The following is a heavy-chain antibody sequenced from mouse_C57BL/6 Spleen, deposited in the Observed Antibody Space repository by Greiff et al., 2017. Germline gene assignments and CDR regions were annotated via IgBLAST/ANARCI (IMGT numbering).Heavy chain of an antibody. CDR1: GYTFTDYT. J-gene: IGHJ2*01. CDR2: IYPRDGST. V-gene: IGHV1-78*01. D-gene: IGHD2-5*01. Sequence: VQLVEPDAELVKPGASVKISCKASGYTFTDYTIHWMKQRPEQGLEWIGYIYPRDGSTKYNEKFKGKATITADKSSSTAYMQLNSLTSEDSAVYFCARGVYYSNPFDDWGQGTTLTVSS. CDR3: ARGVYYSNPFDD.